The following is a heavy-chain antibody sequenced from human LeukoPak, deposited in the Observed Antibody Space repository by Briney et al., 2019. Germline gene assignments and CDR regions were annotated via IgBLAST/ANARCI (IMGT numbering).Heavy chain of an antibody. CDR3: ARDLAHLATVTSWYFDL. CDR2: IYYSGST. Sequence: SETLSLTCTVSGGSISSGDYYWSWIRQPPGKGLEWIGYIYYSGSTYYNPSLKSRVTISVDTSKNQFSLKLSSVTAADTAVYYCARDLAHLATVTSWYFDLWGRGTLVTVSS. D-gene: IGHD4-11*01. J-gene: IGHJ2*01. V-gene: IGHV4-30-4*08. CDR1: GGSISSGDYY.